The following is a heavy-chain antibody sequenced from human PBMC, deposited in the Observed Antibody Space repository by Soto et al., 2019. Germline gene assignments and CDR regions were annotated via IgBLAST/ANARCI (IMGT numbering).Heavy chain of an antibody. CDR1: GFTFSSYW. J-gene: IGHJ6*02. V-gene: IGHV3-7*01. Sequence: GGSLRLSCAASGFTFSSYWMSWVRQAPGKGLEWVANIKQDGREKYYVDSVKGRFTISRDNAKNSLYLQMNSLRAEDTAVYYCARDHCSSTSCYRRDYYGMDVWGQGTTVTVSS. CDR2: IKQDGREK. CDR3: ARDHCSSTSCYRRDYYGMDV. D-gene: IGHD2-2*02.